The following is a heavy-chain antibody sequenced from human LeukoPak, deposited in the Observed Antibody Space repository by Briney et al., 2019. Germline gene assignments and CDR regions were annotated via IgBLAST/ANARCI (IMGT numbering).Heavy chain of an antibody. CDR3: ARDIGNSGFNLDY. CDR1: GFTFSTHG. CDR2: IWHDGGRK. Sequence: GGSLRLSCVVSGFTFSTHGFHWVRQAPGKGLEWVSVIWHDGGRKEYADSVRGRFTISRDNSNLYPQMNSLRAEDTAIYYCARDIGNSGFNLDYWGQGTPVTVYS. J-gene: IGHJ4*02. V-gene: IGHV3-33*01. D-gene: IGHD5-12*01.